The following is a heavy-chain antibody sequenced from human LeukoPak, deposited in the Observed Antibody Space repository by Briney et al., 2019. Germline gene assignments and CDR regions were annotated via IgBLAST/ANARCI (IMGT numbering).Heavy chain of an antibody. Sequence: PSETLSLTCTVSGGSISSSSYYWGWSRQLPGKGLEWIGSIYYSGSTYYNPSLKSRVTISVDTSKNQFSLKLSSVTAADTAVYYCARAVGGDGSGSLWGPGTLVTVSS. CDR3: ARAVGGDGSGSL. J-gene: IGHJ4*02. CDR1: GGSISSSSYY. D-gene: IGHD3-10*01. V-gene: IGHV4-39*07. CDR2: IYYSGST.